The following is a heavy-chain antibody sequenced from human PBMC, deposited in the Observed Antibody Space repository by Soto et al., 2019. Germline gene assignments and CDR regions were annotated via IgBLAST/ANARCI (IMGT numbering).Heavy chain of an antibody. V-gene: IGHV4-34*01. CDR2: INHSGST. Sequence: QVQLQQWGAGLLKPSETLSLTCAVYGGSFSGYYWSWIRQPPGKGLEWIGEINHSGSTNYNPSLKLPATRSVDTSQNQLSLKLSAVTAADTAVYYCARGGGLVRALEPFDCWGQGTLVTVSS. CDR3: ARGGGLVRALEPFDC. CDR1: GGSFSGYY. J-gene: IGHJ4*02. D-gene: IGHD3-10*01.